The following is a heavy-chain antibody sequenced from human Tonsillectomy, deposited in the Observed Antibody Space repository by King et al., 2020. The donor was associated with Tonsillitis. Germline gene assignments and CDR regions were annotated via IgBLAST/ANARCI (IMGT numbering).Heavy chain of an antibody. CDR1: GYTFTSYD. J-gene: IGHJ5*02. V-gene: IGHV1-8*02. CDR3: ARGGGDYVWGSYRANWFDP. D-gene: IGHD3-16*02. CDR2: MNPNSGNT. Sequence: VQLVESGAEVKKPGASVKVSCKASGYTFTSYDINWVRQATEQGLEWMGWMNPNSGNTGYAQKFQGRVTMTRNTSISTAYMELSSLRSEDTAVYYCARGGGDYVWGSYRANWFDPWGQGTLVTVSS.